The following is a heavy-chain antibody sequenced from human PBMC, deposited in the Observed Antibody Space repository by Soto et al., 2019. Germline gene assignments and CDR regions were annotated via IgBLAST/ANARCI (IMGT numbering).Heavy chain of an antibody. Sequence: GASVKVSCNASCYTSTSYGLSWVRQSPEQGLEWMGLISTYNGNTNYAQKLQGRVTMTTDTSTSTAYMELRSLRSDDKAVYYCPRDLGLLLVVPDARYYYGMDVWRQGTTVTVSS. D-gene: IGHD2-2*01. CDR3: PRDLGLLLVVPDARYYYGMDV. CDR2: ISTYNGNT. CDR1: CYTSTSYG. J-gene: IGHJ6*02. V-gene: IGHV1-18*04.